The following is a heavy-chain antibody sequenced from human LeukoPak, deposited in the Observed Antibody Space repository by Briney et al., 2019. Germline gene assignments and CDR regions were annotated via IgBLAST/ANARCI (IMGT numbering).Heavy chain of an antibody. CDR2: IYHSGST. Sequence: SETLSLTCTVSGGSISSYYWSWIRQPPGKGLEWIGYIYHSGSTNYNPSLKSRVTISVDTSKNQFSLKLSSVTAADTAVYYCATITGTTDAFDIWGQGTMVTVSS. CDR3: ATITGTTDAFDI. V-gene: IGHV4-59*01. CDR1: GGSISSYY. J-gene: IGHJ3*02. D-gene: IGHD1-7*01.